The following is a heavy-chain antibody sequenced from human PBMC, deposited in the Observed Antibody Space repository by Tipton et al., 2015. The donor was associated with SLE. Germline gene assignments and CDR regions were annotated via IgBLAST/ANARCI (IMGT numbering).Heavy chain of an antibody. Sequence: TLSLTCTVSGGSISSSSYYWGWIRQPPGKGLEWIGSIYYSGSTYYNPSLKGRVTISVDTSKNQFSLKLSSVTAADTAVYYCARGGSGYYTGFGYWGQGTLVTVFS. CDR2: IYYSGST. CDR3: ARGGSGYYTGFGY. V-gene: IGHV4-39*07. D-gene: IGHD3-3*01. J-gene: IGHJ4*02. CDR1: GGSISSSSYY.